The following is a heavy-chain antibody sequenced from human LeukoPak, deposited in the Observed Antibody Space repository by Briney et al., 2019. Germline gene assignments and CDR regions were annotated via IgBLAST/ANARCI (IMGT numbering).Heavy chain of an antibody. CDR1: GFTFSSYA. V-gene: IGHV3-30*04. J-gene: IGHJ4*02. CDR2: ISYDGSNK. D-gene: IGHD6-13*01. CDR3: ARFRIAAADGYFDY. Sequence: GGSLRLSCAASGFTFSSYAMHWVRQAPGKGLEWVAVISYDGSNKYYADSVKGRFTISRDNSKNTLYLQMNSLRAEDTAVYYCARFRIAAADGYFDYWGQGTLVAVSS.